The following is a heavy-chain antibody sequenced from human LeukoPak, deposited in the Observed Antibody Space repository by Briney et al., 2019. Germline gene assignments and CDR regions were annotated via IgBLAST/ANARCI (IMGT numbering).Heavy chain of an antibody. J-gene: IGHJ4*02. V-gene: IGHV1-3*01. D-gene: IGHD2-2*01. CDR1: GYTLTPYA. Sequence: GAPLKLSCKPSGYTLTPYAINFVREAGGHRPEWMGWISCGNGQTKYSQEFQGRLTITRDTLATTAYMELSNLRSEDTAVYYCARDGGYQLLVIWGRGTLVTVSS. CDR2: ISCGNGQT. CDR3: ARDGGYQLLVI.